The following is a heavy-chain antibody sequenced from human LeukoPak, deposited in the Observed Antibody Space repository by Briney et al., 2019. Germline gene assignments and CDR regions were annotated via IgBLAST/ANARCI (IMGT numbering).Heavy chain of an antibody. D-gene: IGHD3-22*01. V-gene: IGHV1-46*01. CDR2: INPSGGST. CDR1: GYTFTSYY. CDR3: ARAYYDSSGYLAPYFDY. Sequence: ASVKVSCKASGYTFTSYYMHWVRQAPGQGLEWMGIINPSGGSTSYAQKFQGRVTMTRDTSTSTVYMELSSLRSEDTAVYYCARAYYDSSGYLAPYFDYWGQGTLVTVSS. J-gene: IGHJ4*02.